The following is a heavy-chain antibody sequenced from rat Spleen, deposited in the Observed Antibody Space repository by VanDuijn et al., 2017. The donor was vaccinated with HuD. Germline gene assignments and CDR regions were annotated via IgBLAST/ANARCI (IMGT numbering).Heavy chain of an antibody. D-gene: IGHD1-4*01. V-gene: IGHV5S10*01. CDR3: AKGGYNYGWFAY. J-gene: IGHJ3*01. CDR2: IIYDGSRT. Sequence: EVQLVESGGGLVQPGRSMKLSCAASGFTFSDYYMAWVRQAPKKGLEWVATIIYDGSRTYYRDSVKGRFTISRDNAKNTLYLQMDSLRSEDTATYYCAKGGYNYGWFAYWGQGTLVTVSS. CDR1: GFTFSDYY.